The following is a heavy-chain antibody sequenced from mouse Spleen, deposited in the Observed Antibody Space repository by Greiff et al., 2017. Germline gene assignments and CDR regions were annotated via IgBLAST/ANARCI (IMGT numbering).Heavy chain of an antibody. D-gene: IGHD1-2*01. CDR1: GYTFTSYW. J-gene: IGHJ1*01. V-gene: IGHV1-5*01. Sequence: EVQLQQSGTVLARPGASVKMSCKTSGYTFTSYWMHWVKQRPGQGLEWIGAIYPGNSDTSYNQKFKGKAKLTAVTSASTAYMELSSLTNEDSAVYYCTRLVTTAYWYFDVWGAGTTVTVSS. CDR3: TRLVTTAYWYFDV. CDR2: IYPGNSDT.